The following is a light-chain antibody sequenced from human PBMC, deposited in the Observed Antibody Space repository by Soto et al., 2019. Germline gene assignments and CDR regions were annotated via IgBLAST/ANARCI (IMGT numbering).Light chain of an antibody. V-gene: IGLV4-69*01. CDR2: VDSYGSH. CDR3: QTWGTGIRV. Sequence: QPVLTQSPSASASLGASVNVTCTLSSGHSNYAIAWHQQQPEKGPRYLMKVDSYGSHTKGDGIPDRFSGSSSGPERYLTISSLQSEDEANYFCQTWGTGIRVFGGGTKLTVL. CDR1: SGHSNYA. J-gene: IGLJ3*02.